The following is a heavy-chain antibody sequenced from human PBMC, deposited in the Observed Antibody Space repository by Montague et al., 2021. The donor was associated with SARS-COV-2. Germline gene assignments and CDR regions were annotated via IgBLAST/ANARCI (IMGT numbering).Heavy chain of an antibody. CDR3: AREGRGYCSSTSCQSAFDI. J-gene: IGHJ3*02. Sequence: SETLSLTCTVSGGSISSYYWSWIRQPPGKGLEWIGYMYYSGSTNXNPSLKSRVTISVGTSKNQFSLKLSSMTAADTAVYYCAREGRGYCSSTSCQSAFDIWGQGTMVTVSS. CDR2: MYYSGST. D-gene: IGHD2-2*01. CDR1: GGSISSYY. V-gene: IGHV4-59*01.